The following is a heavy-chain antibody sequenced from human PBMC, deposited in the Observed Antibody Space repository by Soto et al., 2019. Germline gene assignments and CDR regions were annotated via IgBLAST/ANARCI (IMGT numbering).Heavy chain of an antibody. V-gene: IGHV1-69*06. D-gene: IGHD2-2*01. CDR2: IIPIFGTA. CDR3: ARDLTDIVVVPADYYYYYGMDV. J-gene: IGHJ6*02. CDR1: GGTFSSYA. Sequence: WASVKVSCKASGGTFSSYAISWVRQAPGQGLEWMGGIIPIFGTANYAQKFQGRVTITADKSTSTAYMELSSLRSEDTAVYYCARDLTDIVVVPADYYYYYGMDVWGQGTTVTVS.